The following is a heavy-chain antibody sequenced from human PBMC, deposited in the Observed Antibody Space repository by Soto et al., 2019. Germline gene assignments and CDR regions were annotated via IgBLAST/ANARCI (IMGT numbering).Heavy chain of an antibody. J-gene: IGHJ6*02. CDR1: GFTFDGYG. Sequence: EVQLVESGGDLVQPGRSLRLSCAASGFTFDGYGMYWVRQAPGKGLEWVSAISWNSNNIAYGDSVKGRFTISRDNAKNFLYLQMNSLRAEDTALYYCTKSRGAYFYGMDVWGQGTPVTVSS. V-gene: IGHV3-9*01. D-gene: IGHD2-2*01. CDR3: TKSRGAYFYGMDV. CDR2: ISWNSNNI.